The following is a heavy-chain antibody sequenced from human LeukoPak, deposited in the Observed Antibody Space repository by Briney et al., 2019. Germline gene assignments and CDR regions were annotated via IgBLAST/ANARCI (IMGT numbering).Heavy chain of an antibody. J-gene: IGHJ4*02. CDR2: IKQDGSEK. Sequence: GGSLRLSCAASGFTFSSYWMSWVRQAPGKGLEWVANIKQDGSEKYYVDSVKGRFTISRDNAKNSLYLQMNSLRAEDTAVYYCAKIKTSYDFWSGNFDYWGQGTLVTVSS. CDR3: AKIKTSYDFWSGNFDY. V-gene: IGHV3-7*03. D-gene: IGHD3-3*01. CDR1: GFTFSSYW.